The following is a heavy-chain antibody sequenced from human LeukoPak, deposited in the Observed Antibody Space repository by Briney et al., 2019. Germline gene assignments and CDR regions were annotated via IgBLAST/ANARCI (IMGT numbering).Heavy chain of an antibody. Sequence: SETLSLTCAVSGYSISSGYYWGWIRQPPGKGLEWIGSIYHSGSTYYNPSLKSRVTISVDTSKNQFSLKLSSVTAADTAVYYCARRRYDGNDYWGQGTLVTVSS. CDR1: GYSISSGYY. D-gene: IGHD4-23*01. CDR3: ARRRYDGNDY. J-gene: IGHJ4*02. V-gene: IGHV4-38-2*01. CDR2: IYHSGST.